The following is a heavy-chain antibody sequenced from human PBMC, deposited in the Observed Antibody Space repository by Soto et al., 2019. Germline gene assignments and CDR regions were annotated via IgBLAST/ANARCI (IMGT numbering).Heavy chain of an antibody. J-gene: IGHJ6*02. CDR1: GGTFSSYA. CDR3: ARVTRLGDPYCSSTSCYPLYGMDV. D-gene: IGHD2-2*01. CDR2: IIPIFGTA. Sequence: SVKVSCKASGGTFSSYAISWVRQAPGQGLEWMGGIIPIFGTANYAQKFQGRVTITADESTSTAYMELSSLRSEDTAVYYCARVTRLGDPYCSSTSCYPLYGMDVWGQGTKVTVSS. V-gene: IGHV1-69*13.